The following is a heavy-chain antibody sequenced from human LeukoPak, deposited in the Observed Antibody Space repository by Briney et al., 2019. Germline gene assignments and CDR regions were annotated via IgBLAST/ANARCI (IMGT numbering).Heavy chain of an antibody. CDR3: ARAPPPQWLTPFDY. CDR1: GFTFSSYA. D-gene: IGHD6-19*01. J-gene: IGHJ4*02. CDR2: ISYDGSNK. V-gene: IGHV3-30*04. Sequence: GGSLRLSCAASGFTFSSYAMHWVRQAPGKGLEWVAVISYDGSNKYYADSVKGRFTISRHNSKNTLYLQMNSLRAEDTAVYYCARAPPPQWLTPFDYWGQGTLVTVSS.